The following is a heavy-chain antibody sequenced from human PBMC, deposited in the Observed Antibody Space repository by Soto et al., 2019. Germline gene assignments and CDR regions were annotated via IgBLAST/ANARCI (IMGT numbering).Heavy chain of an antibody. CDR3: GTDRWGGAFDL. V-gene: IGHV3-7*01. J-gene: IGHJ3*01. Sequence: XGCLRLACAAIGFSLRSEGMSWVRQIPGKGLDFVANIKEDGSVKNYVDSVKGRFSISRDNDKNSLYLQMNSLRAEDTAVYYCGTDRWGGAFDLWGQGTTVTVSS. CDR1: GFSLRSEG. D-gene: IGHD3-10*01. CDR2: IKEDGSVK.